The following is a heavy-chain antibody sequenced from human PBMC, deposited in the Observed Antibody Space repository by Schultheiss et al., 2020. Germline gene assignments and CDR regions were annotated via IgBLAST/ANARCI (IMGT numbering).Heavy chain of an antibody. CDR1: GGSISSSNW. J-gene: IGHJ6*03. CDR2: IYHSGST. D-gene: IGHD1-1*01. V-gene: IGHV4-4*02. Sequence: SETLSLTCAVSGGSISSSNWWSWVRQPPGKGLEWSGEIYHSGSTNYNPSLKSRVTISVDKSKNQFSLELGSVTAAYTGVYYCAKGYRGGNYYDYYMDVWGKGTTVNVYS. CDR3: AKGYRGGNYYDYYMDV.